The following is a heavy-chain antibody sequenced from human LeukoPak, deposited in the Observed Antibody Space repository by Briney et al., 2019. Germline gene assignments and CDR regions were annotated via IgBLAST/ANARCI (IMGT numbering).Heavy chain of an antibody. CDR1: GFTFTSSA. D-gene: IGHD3-22*01. CDR2: IVVGSGNT. V-gene: IGHV1-58*02. J-gene: IGHJ6*02. CDR3: AAAHYYDSSGYPYYYYGMDV. Sequence: SVKVSCKASGFTFTSSAMQWVRQARGQRLEWIGWIVVGSGNTNYAQKFQERVTITRDMSTSTAYMELSSLRSEGTAVYYCAAAHYYDSSGYPYYYYGMDVWGQGTTVTVSS.